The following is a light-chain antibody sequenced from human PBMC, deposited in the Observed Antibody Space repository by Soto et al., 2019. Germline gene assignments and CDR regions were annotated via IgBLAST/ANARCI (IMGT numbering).Light chain of an antibody. CDR3: QYYDSSLSRV. CDR1: SSNIGAGYD. CDR2: GNN. Sequence: QSVLTQPPSVSGAPGQRVTISCTGSSSNIGAGYDVRWYQQLPGTAPKLLIYGNNNRPSGVPDRFSGSKSGTSASLAITSLQAEDEADYYCQYYDSSLSRVFGGGNQLTVL. V-gene: IGLV1-40*01. J-gene: IGLJ2*01.